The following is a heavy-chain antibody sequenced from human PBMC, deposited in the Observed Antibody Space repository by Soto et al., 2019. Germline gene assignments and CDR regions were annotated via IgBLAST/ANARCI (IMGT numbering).Heavy chain of an antibody. J-gene: IGHJ4*02. D-gene: IGHD4-17*01. CDR2: IFYSGGT. V-gene: IGHV4-59*01. Sequence: SETLSLTCTVSGGSISTYYWSWIRQPPGKGLEWIGHIFYSGGTNYNPSLKSRVTISLDTSKNQFSVKLSSVTAADTAVYFCARGSGDYVDYWGQGTLVTVSS. CDR1: GGSISTYY. CDR3: ARGSGDYVDY.